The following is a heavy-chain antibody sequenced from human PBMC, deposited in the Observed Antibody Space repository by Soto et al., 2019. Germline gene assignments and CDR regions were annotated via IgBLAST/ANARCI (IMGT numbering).Heavy chain of an antibody. CDR2: ISSTSSNI. D-gene: IGHD2-21*01. CDR3: ERSPSWTPLFMGGMYV. Sequence: EVSLVESGGGLVKPGGSLRLSCAASGFTLGGFSMNWVRQAPGKGLEWVSSISSTSSNIYHADSLKGRFTISSDNAQNSLYLKMNSLRAEDTAEYYCERSPSWTPLFMGGMYVWGKGTTVIVAS. V-gene: IGHV3-21*01. J-gene: IGHJ6*04. CDR1: GFTLGGFS.